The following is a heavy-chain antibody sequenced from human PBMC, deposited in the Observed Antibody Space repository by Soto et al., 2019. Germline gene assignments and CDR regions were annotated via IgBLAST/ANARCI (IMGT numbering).Heavy chain of an antibody. CDR3: GRDQSGIGYYVDWCDP. CDR1: GYTFNSHA. D-gene: IGHD3-10*02. J-gene: IGHJ5*02. CDR2: INAGNGNT. V-gene: IGHV1-3*01. Sequence: ASVKVSCKASGYTFNSHAIHWVRQAPGQRPEWLGWINAGNGNTYYSEKFEGRVTFTRDTAATTVNMELTSLTSEDTAIYYCGRDQSGIGYYVDWCDPWGQETLVTVSS.